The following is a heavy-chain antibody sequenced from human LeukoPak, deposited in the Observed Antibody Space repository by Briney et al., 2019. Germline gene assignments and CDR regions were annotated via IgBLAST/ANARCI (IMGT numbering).Heavy chain of an antibody. J-gene: IGHJ4*02. CDR1: GFTFSSYA. Sequence: GGSLRLSCAASGFTFSSYAMHWVRQAPGKGLEWVAVISYDGSNKYYADSVKGRFTISGDNSKNTLYLEMNNLRAADTAVYYCAKDHYYYGSGNQLDFWGQGTLVTVSS. CDR3: AKDHYYYGSGNQLDF. V-gene: IGHV3-30-3*01. CDR2: ISYDGSNK. D-gene: IGHD3-10*01.